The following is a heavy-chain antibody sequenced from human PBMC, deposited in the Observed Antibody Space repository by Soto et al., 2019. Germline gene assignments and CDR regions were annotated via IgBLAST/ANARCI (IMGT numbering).Heavy chain of an antibody. V-gene: IGHV3-30*18. CDR1: GFTFSHYG. D-gene: IGHD6-6*01. Sequence: GGSLRLSCGASGFTFSHYGMHWVRQAPGKGLEWVAIISYDGSNKYYADSVKGRFTISRDNSKNTLYLQMNSLRAEDTAVYYCAKDLVAWSNYYYYGMDVWGQGTTVTVSS. J-gene: IGHJ6*02. CDR3: AKDLVAWSNYYYYGMDV. CDR2: ISYDGSNK.